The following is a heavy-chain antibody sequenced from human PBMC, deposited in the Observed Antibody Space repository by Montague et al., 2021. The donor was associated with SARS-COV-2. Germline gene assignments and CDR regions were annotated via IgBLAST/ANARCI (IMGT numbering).Heavy chain of an antibody. CDR3: ARVSSTALRGVIKTSGYYALDV. Sequence: SETLSLTCSVSGESIRRSYWTWIRQAPEKGLEWIGYIYHSGTTKYNPALQSRVTISVDTAKNQFSLNLTSVTAADTAVYYCARVSSTALRGVIKTSGYYALDVWGQGTTVRVSS. V-gene: IGHV4-4*09. J-gene: IGHJ6*02. D-gene: IGHD3-10*01. CDR1: GESIRRSY. CDR2: IYHSGTT.